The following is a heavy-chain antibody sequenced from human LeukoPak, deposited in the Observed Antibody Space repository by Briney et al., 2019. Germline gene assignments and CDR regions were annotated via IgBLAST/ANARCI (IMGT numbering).Heavy chain of an antibody. J-gene: IGHJ1*01. V-gene: IGHV3-48*01. Sequence: PGESLRLSCAASGFTFSYYSMNWVRQAPGKGLEWVPYISDNYADSVKGRFTISRDNAKDSLYLQMNSLRAEDTAVYYCAEGTTGWGQGTLVTVSS. CDR2: ISD. CDR3: AEGTTG. CDR1: GFTFSYYS. D-gene: IGHD1-1*01.